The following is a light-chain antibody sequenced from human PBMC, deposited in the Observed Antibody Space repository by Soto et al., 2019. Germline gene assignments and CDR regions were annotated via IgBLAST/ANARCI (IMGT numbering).Light chain of an antibody. CDR3: CSYAGSYTHV. CDR1: SSDVGTYTY. V-gene: IGLV2-11*01. Sequence: QSLLTHPRSLSGSPGQSVTISCTGTSSDVGTYTYVSWYQRHPGKAPKLIIYDVIKRPSGVPDRFSGSKSGNTASLTISGLQAEDEADYYCCSYAGSYTHVFGTGTKVTVL. J-gene: IGLJ1*01. CDR2: DVI.